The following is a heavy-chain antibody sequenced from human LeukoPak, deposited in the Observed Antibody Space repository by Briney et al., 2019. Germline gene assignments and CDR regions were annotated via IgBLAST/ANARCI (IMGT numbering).Heavy chain of an antibody. CDR1: GFTFSSYW. D-gene: IGHD1-1*01. CDR2: INSDGSYT. J-gene: IGHJ4*02. Sequence: PGGSLRLSCAASGFTFSSYWMYWVRQAPGKGLVWVSRINSDGSYTSYADSVKGRFTFSRDNAKNTLYLQMNSLRAEDTAVYYCARGPTGAVDYWGQGTLVTVSS. V-gene: IGHV3-74*01. CDR3: ARGPTGAVDY.